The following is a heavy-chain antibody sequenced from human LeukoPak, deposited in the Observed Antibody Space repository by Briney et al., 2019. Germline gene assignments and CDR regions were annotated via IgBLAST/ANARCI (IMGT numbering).Heavy chain of an antibody. CDR3: ARQYSGYVTFDY. V-gene: IGHV5-10-1*01. J-gene: IGHJ4*02. D-gene: IGHD5-12*01. Sequence: HGESLKISCKGSGYSFTSDWISWVRQMPGKGLEWMGRIDPSDSYTSYSPSFQGHVTISVDKSISTAYLHWSSLKASDTAIYYCARQYSGYVTFDYWGQGTLVSVSS. CDR2: IDPSDSYT. CDR1: GYSFTSDW.